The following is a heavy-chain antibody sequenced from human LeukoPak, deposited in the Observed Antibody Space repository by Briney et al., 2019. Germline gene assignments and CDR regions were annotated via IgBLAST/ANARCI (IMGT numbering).Heavy chain of an antibody. Sequence: SETLSLTCTVSDDSINSNGYYWGWIRQSPGQGLEWIGNVDPGGSTFYNPSLKSRVIISVETSKNLFSLNLTSMTAADTAVYYCVRSAGLNFDYWGQGTLVTVSS. D-gene: IGHD3-3*01. J-gene: IGHJ4*02. CDR3: VRSAGLNFDY. V-gene: IGHV4-39*02. CDR2: VDPGGST. CDR1: DDSINSNGYY.